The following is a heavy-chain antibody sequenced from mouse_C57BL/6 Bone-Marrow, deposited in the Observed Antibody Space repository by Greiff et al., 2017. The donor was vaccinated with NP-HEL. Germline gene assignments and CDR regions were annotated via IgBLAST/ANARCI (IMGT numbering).Heavy chain of an antibody. V-gene: IGHV1-72*01. CDR2: IDPNSGGT. J-gene: IGHJ2*01. Sequence: VKQSCKASGYTFTSYLMHWVKQRPGRGLEGIGRIDPNSGGTKYNEKFKSKATLTVDKPSSTAYMQLNSLTSEDSAVYYCARYYYGSSSFDYWGQGTTLTVSS. CDR1: GYTFTSYL. CDR3: ARYYYGSSSFDY. D-gene: IGHD1-1*01.